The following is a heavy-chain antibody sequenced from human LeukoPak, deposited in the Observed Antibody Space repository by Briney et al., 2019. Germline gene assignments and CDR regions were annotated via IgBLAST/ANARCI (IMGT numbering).Heavy chain of an antibody. Sequence: ASVKVSCKASGYTFTSYYMHWVRQAPGQGLEWMGIINPSGGSTNYAQKFQGRVTMTRDTSTSTVYMELSSLRSEDTAVYYCAREKWPVVIAIGEFDYWGQGTLVTVSP. CDR2: INPSGGST. J-gene: IGHJ4*02. CDR3: AREKWPVVIAIGEFDY. CDR1: GYTFTSYY. V-gene: IGHV1-46*03. D-gene: IGHD2-21*01.